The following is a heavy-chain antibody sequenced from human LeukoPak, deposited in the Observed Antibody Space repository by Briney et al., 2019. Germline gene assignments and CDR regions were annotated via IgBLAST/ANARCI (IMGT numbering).Heavy chain of an antibody. J-gene: IGHJ6*03. CDR1: GGSFSGYY. CDR2: INHSGST. V-gene: IGHV4-34*01. CDR3: ARRSIAVAGNRYYYYYYMDV. D-gene: IGHD6-19*01. Sequence: SETLSLTCAVYGGSFSGYYWSWIRQPPGKGLEWIGEINHSGSTNYNPSLTSRVTISVDTSKNQFSLKLSSVTAADTAVYYCARRSIAVAGNRYYYYYYMDVWGKGTTVTISS.